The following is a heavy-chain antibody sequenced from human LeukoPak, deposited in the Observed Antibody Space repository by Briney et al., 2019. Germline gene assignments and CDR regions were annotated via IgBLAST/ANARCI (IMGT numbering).Heavy chain of an antibody. V-gene: IGHV3-15*01. CDR3: TTDSPGVVGATNAFDI. D-gene: IGHD1-26*01. CDR1: GFTFSNAW. Sequence: GGSLRLSCAASGFTFSNAWMSWVRQAPGKGLEWIGRIKSKTDGGTTDYAAPVKGRFTISRDDSKNTVFLQMNSLKTEDTVVYYCTTDSPGVVGATNAFDIWGLGTMVTVSS. CDR2: IKSKTDGGTT. J-gene: IGHJ3*02.